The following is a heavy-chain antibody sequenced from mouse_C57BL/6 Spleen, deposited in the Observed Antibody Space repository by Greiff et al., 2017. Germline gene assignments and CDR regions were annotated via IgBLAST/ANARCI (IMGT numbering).Heavy chain of an antibody. CDR3: TRGGGEGVYWYFDV. CDR1: GFTFSSYA. CDR2: ISSGGDYI. J-gene: IGHJ1*03. V-gene: IGHV5-9-1*02. Sequence: EVKLVESGEGLVKPGGSLKLSCAASGFTFSSYAMSWVRQTPEKRLEWVAYISSGGDYIYYADTVKGRFTISRDNARNTLYLQMSSLKSEDTAMYYCTRGGGEGVYWYFDVWGTGTTVTVSS.